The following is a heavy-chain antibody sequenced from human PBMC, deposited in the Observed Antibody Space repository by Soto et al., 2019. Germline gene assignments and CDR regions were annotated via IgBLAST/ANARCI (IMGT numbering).Heavy chain of an antibody. CDR1: GGSISSGNSYA. CDR3: ARAVAPYLGTWFDP. J-gene: IGHJ5*02. D-gene: IGHD3-16*01. Sequence: QLQLQESGSGLVKPSQTLSLTCAVSGGSISSGNSYAWSWIRQPPGKGLEWIGSISHTGRTSYNPSLQGRVTMSVDKSKTQFSLKLSSVTAADMAVYYCARAVAPYLGTWFDPWGQGSLVIVSS. CDR2: ISHTGRT. V-gene: IGHV4-30-2*01.